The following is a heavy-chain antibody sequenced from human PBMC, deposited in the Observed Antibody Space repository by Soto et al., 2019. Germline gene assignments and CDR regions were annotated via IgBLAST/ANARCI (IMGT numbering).Heavy chain of an antibody. CDR3: PRSIVVATAPDY. Sequence: QVQLVQSGAEEKKPGASVKVSCKASGYTFTSYAMHWVRQAPGQRLEWMGWVNAGNGNTKSSQKFQGRVTSTRDPSASTAHMAGSALRSADTALYSCPRSIVVATAPDYWGQGTLVTVSA. V-gene: IGHV1-3*05. CDR1: GYTFTSYA. CDR2: VNAGNGNT. D-gene: IGHD2-21*02. J-gene: IGHJ4*02.